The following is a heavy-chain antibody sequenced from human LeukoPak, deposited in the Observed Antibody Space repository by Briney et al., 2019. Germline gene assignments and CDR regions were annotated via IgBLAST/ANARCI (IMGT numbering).Heavy chain of an antibody. D-gene: IGHD3-10*01. CDR3: ARRVPYLGFDP. V-gene: IGHV4-59*08. J-gene: IGHJ5*02. Sequence: SETLSLTCTVSGGSISSYYWSWIRQPPGKGLEWIGYICYSGRTNYNPSLESRVSISVDTSTNQFSLKLSSVTAADTAVYYCARRVPYLGFDPWGQGTLVTVSS. CDR2: ICYSGRT. CDR1: GGSISSYY.